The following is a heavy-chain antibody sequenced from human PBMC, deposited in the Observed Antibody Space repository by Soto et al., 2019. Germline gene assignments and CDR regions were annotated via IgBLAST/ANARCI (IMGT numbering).Heavy chain of an antibody. CDR2: MNPNSGNA. CDR3: ARDNRHNWNDEGWFDP. CDR1: GYSFSDYD. D-gene: IGHD1-20*01. V-gene: IGHV1-8*01. Sequence: GASVKVSCKASGYSFSDYDINWVRQPTGQGPDWMGWMNPNSGNAGYPQKFQGRATMNRNTSINKAYIALSSLGSECTDGYYCARDNRHNWNDEGWFDPWGQGTLVTVSS. J-gene: IGHJ5*02.